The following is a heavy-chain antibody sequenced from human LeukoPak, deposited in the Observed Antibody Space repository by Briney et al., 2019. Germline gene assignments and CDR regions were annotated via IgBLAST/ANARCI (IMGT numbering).Heavy chain of an antibody. CDR3: ARVRRGSGGYSFYFDY. D-gene: IGHD5-18*01. J-gene: IGHJ4*02. CDR1: GFTFSNAW. Sequence: GGSLRLSCAASGFTFSNAWMSWVRQAPGKGLEWVANIKQDGSEKYYVDSVKGRFTISRDNAKNSLYLQMNSLRAEDTAVYYCARVRRGSGGYSFYFDYWGQGTLVTVSS. CDR2: IKQDGSEK. V-gene: IGHV3-7*01.